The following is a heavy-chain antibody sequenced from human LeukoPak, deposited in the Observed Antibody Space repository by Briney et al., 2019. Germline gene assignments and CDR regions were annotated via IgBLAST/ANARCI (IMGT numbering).Heavy chain of an antibody. J-gene: IGHJ3*02. Sequence: PSETLSLTCTVSDGSISSGDHYWSWIRQHPGKGLEWMGYIYYSGSTYYNPSLKSRVTISVDTSKNQFSLKLSSVTAADTAVYYYVSRQQLVQGAFDIWGQGTMVTVSS. V-gene: IGHV4-31*03. CDR2: IYYSGST. D-gene: IGHD6-13*01. CDR3: VSRQQLVQGAFDI. CDR1: DGSISSGDHY.